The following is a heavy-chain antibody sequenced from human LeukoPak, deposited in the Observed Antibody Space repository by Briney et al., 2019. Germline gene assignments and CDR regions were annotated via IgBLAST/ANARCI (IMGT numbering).Heavy chain of an antibody. CDR3: TRGSSWSQYYYYYYMDV. CDR1: GFTFSGYA. CDR2: ISGSGDRT. D-gene: IGHD6-19*01. J-gene: IGHJ6*03. Sequence: PGGSLRLSCAASGFTFSGYAMNWARQAPGKGLEWVSTISGSGDRTYDADSVKGRFTISRDNAKNSLYLEMNSLRAEDTAVYYCTRGSSWSQYYYYYYMDVWGEGTTVTVSS. V-gene: IGHV3-23*01.